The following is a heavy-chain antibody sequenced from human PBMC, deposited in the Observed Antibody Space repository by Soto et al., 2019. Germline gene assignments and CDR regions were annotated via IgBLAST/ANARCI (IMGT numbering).Heavy chain of an antibody. J-gene: IGHJ6*02. D-gene: IGHD3-10*01. CDR3: ARHAAYYYGSGSYYSGFYYYYGMDV. V-gene: IGHV4-39*01. CDR1: GGSISSSSYY. Sequence: PSETLSLTCTVSGGSISSSSYYWGWIRQPPGKGLEWIGSIYYSGSTYYNPSLKSRVTISVDTSKNQFSLKLSSVTAADTAVYYCARHAAYYYGSGSYYSGFYYYYGMDVWGQGTTVTVSS. CDR2: IYYSGST.